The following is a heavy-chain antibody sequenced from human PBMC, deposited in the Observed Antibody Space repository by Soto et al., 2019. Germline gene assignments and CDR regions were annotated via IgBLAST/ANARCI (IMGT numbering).Heavy chain of an antibody. V-gene: IGHV1-2*04. D-gene: IGHD3-22*01. CDR2: INPNSGGT. CDR1: GYTFTGYH. Sequence: ASVQVSCKASGYTFTGYHMHWVRQAPGQGLEWMGWINPNSGGTNYAQKFQGWVTMTRDTSISTAYMELSRLRSDDTAVYYCAKGGGTYWSDTSAYSAFDYWAQGTLVTSPQ. CDR3: AKGGGTYWSDTSAYSAFDY. J-gene: IGHJ4*02.